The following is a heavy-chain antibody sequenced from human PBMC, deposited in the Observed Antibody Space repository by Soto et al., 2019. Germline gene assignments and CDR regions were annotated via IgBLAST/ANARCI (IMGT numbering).Heavy chain of an antibody. V-gene: IGHV3-23*01. CDR3: AKDMEVLAVASGAFDI. J-gene: IGHJ3*02. D-gene: IGHD6-19*01. Sequence: PGESLKISCAASGFTFSSYAMSWVRQAPGKGLGWVSAISGSGGSTYYADSVKGRFTISRDNSKNTLYLQMNSLRAEDTAVYYCAKDMEVLAVASGAFDIWGQGTMVTVSS. CDR1: GFTFSSYA. CDR2: ISGSGGST.